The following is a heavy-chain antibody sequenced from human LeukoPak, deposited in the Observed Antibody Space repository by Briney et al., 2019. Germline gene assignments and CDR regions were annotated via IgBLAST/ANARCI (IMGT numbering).Heavy chain of an antibody. V-gene: IGHV4-4*07. Sequence: SETLSLTCTVSGGSISSYYWSWIRQPAGKGLEWIGRIYISGNTNYNPSLKSRVTMSVDTSKNQFSLKLSSVTAADTAVYYCARGPNVVVTAIPIDYWGQGILVTVSS. CDR1: GGSISSYY. CDR3: ARGPNVVVTAIPIDY. CDR2: IYISGNT. J-gene: IGHJ4*02. D-gene: IGHD2-21*02.